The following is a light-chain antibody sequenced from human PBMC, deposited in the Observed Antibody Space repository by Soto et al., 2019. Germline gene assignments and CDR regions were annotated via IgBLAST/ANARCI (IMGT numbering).Light chain of an antibody. J-gene: IGLJ7*01. CDR2: EVS. CDR3: SSYAGNNIVV. CDR1: SGDVGGYNY. Sequence: QSALTQPPSVSGSPGQSVTISCSGTSGDVGGYNYVSWYQQHPGTAPKLVIYEVSERPSAVPDRFSGSKSGNTASLTVSGLQADDEAAYYCSSYAGNNIVVFGGGTPLTVL. V-gene: IGLV2-8*01.